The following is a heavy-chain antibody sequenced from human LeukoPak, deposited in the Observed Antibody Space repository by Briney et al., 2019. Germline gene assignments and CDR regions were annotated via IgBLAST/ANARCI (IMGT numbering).Heavy chain of an antibody. Sequence: ASVKVSCKASGYTFTGYYMHWVRQAPGQGLEWMGWINPNGGTNYAQKFQGRVTMTRDTSVSTAYLELSRLRFDDTAVYCCARGIVIIPAGVCDYWGQGTLVTVSS. V-gene: IGHV1-2*02. CDR1: GYTFTGYY. CDR2: INPNGGT. D-gene: IGHD2-2*01. CDR3: ARGIVIIPAGVCDY. J-gene: IGHJ4*02.